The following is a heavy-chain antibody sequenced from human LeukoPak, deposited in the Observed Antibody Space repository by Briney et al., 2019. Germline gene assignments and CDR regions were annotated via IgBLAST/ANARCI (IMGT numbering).Heavy chain of an antibody. J-gene: IGHJ4*02. CDR1: GFTVSSNY. CDR2: INVNGAAM. Sequence: GSLRLSCAASGFTVSSNYMSWVRQAPGKGLEWVSFINVNGAAMYYADSVKGRFTISRDNAKNSVYLEMNTLRAEDTAVYYCARGPRILAAGSYYFDYWGQGSLVTVSS. CDR3: ARGPRILAAGSYYFDY. V-gene: IGHV3-11*01. D-gene: IGHD6-13*01.